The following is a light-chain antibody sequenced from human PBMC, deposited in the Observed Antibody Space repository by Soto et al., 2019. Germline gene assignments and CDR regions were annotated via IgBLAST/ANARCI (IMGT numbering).Light chain of an antibody. V-gene: IGKV3-15*01. Sequence: ELVVTQSPATLSVSPGERATLSCRASQSVSSNLAWYQQKPGRVPRLLIYAASTRATGVPARFSGSGSGTEFTLSISSLQSEDCAVYYCQQYDDWPPMCNVGQGTKVEIK. CDR2: AAS. CDR1: QSVSSN. J-gene: IGKJ2*04. CDR3: QQYDDWPPMCN.